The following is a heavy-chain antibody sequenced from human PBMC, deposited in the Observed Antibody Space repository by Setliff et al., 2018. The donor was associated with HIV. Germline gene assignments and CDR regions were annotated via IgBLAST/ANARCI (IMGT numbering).Heavy chain of an antibody. V-gene: IGHV4-38-2*01. D-gene: IGHD3-9*01. CDR1: GYSISDGYY. Sequence: PSETLSLTCAVSGYSISDGYYWGWIRQPPGKGPEWIGSIHHSGSAHFNPSLKSRVAMSVDTSENQFSLTLSSVTAADTAVYYCARRQSYYDILNGPAFDALDIWGQGTKVT. J-gene: IGHJ3*02. CDR2: IHHSGSA. CDR3: ARRQSYYDILNGPAFDALDI.